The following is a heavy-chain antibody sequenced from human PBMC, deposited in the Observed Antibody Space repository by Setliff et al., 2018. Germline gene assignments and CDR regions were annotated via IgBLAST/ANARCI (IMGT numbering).Heavy chain of an antibody. V-gene: IGHV4-61*02. J-gene: IGHJ4*02. CDR2: IYTNGNT. CDR3: ARTARVPDC. CDR1: GGSITGDSYY. Sequence: SVTLSLTCNVSGGSITGDSYYWNWIRQPAGKGLEWIGLIYTNGNTNYNPSLKSRVTISLDTPKNQFSLRLSSVTAADTAMYFCARTARVPDCSGQGTLVTVSS.